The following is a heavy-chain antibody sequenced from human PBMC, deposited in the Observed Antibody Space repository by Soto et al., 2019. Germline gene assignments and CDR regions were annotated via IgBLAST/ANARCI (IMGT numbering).Heavy chain of an antibody. Sequence: XGSLRVSCVGSGFTFSASTVHWVRQASGKGLEWIGRIRSKPNNYATAYAASVTGRFTISRDDSTSTAYLQMDGLTVEDTAIYYCSRKGGNILTGFYLGDWGQGALVTVSS. D-gene: IGHD3-9*01. CDR1: GFTFSAST. CDR2: IRSKPNNYAT. J-gene: IGHJ4*02. CDR3: SRKGGNILTGFYLGD. V-gene: IGHV3-73*01.